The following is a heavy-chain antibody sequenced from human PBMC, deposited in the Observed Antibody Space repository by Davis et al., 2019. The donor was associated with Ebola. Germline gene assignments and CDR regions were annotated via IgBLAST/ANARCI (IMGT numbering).Heavy chain of an antibody. D-gene: IGHD6-13*01. V-gene: IGHV1-2*02. Sequence: ASVKVSCKASGYTFTGYYMQWVRQAPGQGLEWMGWINPNSGGTNYAQKFQGRVTMTRDTSISTAYMELSSLRSDDTAVYYCARDLEQRDGSSWSYYYYYMDVWGKGTTVTVSS. CDR2: INPNSGGT. CDR3: ARDLEQRDGSSWSYYYYYMDV. CDR1: GYTFTGYY. J-gene: IGHJ6*03.